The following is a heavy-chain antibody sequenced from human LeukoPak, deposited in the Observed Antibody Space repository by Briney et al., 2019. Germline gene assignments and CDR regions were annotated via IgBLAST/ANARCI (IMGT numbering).Heavy chain of an antibody. CDR1: GFTFSSYW. J-gene: IGHJ3*02. D-gene: IGHD2-2*01. Sequence: GGSLRLPCAASGFTFSSYWMSWVRQAPGKGLEWVANIKQDGSEKYYVDSVKGRFTISRDNAKNSLYLQMNSLRAEDTAVYYCARGGYCSSTSCYPPDAFDIWGQGTMVTVSS. V-gene: IGHV3-7*01. CDR3: ARGGYCSSTSCYPPDAFDI. CDR2: IKQDGSEK.